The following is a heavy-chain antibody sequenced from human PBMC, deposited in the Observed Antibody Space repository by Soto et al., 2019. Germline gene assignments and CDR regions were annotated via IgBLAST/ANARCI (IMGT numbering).Heavy chain of an antibody. CDR2: ISYDGSKK. V-gene: IGHV3-30*18. CDR3: AKAYSGPFDV. J-gene: IGHJ3*01. D-gene: IGHD1-26*01. Sequence: QVQLVESGGGVVQPGRSLRLSCAASGFTFSSYDIHWVRQAPGKGLEWVAVISYDGSKKYYADSVKGLFTISRDNSKNTLYLHLNSLRAEYTSVYYCAKAYSGPFDVWGQGTIVTVSS. CDR1: GFTFSSYD.